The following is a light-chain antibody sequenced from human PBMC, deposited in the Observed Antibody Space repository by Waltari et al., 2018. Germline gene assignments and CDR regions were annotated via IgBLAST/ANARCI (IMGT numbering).Light chain of an antibody. V-gene: IGKV3-11*01. CDR3: QQRANWPPLT. CDR1: QSVYNF. J-gene: IGKJ4*01. Sequence: EVVLTQSPATLSLSPGDRATLPCRASQSVYNFLAWYQQKPGQAPRLLIYEASQRATGIPARFSGSGSGTDFTLTISNLEPEDVAVYYCQQRANWPPLTFGGGTKVEIK. CDR2: EAS.